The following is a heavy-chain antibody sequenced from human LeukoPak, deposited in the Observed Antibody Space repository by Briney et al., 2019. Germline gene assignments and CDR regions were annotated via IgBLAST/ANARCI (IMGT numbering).Heavy chain of an antibody. Sequence: WEYLETSCKTSGYSFTSHWLGQVRQMPRKGLEWMANIYPGDFDNRHSPSFRGQVNISADRSYTTVYLNWNNLKASVIAVDYCARLDRADCGGSSCCRGSGAFDIWGQGTMVTVSS. CDR1: GYSFTSHW. D-gene: IGHD2-21*01. CDR3: ARLDRADCGGSSCCRGSGAFDI. CDR2: IYPGDFDN. V-gene: IGHV5-51*01. J-gene: IGHJ3*02.